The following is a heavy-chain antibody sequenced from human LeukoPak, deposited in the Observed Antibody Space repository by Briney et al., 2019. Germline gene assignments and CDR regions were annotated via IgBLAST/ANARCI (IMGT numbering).Heavy chain of an antibody. J-gene: IGHJ4*02. CDR3: ARGGVVTGSKYALEY. D-gene: IGHD3-10*01. V-gene: IGHV3-30*01. Sequence: GGSLRLSCAASGFIFSYYAMHWVRQAPGKGLEWVAIISYDGIDENFAESVEGRFTISRDNSVSTVYLQMNSLRPDDTAVYFCARGGVVTGSKYALEYWGQGTLVTVSS. CDR2: ISYDGIDE. CDR1: GFIFSYYA.